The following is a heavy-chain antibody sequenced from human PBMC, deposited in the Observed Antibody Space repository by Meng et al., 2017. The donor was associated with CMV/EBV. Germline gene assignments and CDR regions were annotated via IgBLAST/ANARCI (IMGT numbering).Heavy chain of an antibody. CDR1: GGSVSSGSCY. Sequence: SETLSLTCTVSGGSVSSGSCYWSWIRQPPGKGLEWIGYIYYSGSTNYNPSLKSRVTISVDTSKNQFSPKLSSVTAADTAVYYCARGAIYCSGGSCYSGKSDYWGQGTLVTVSS. CDR3: ARGAIYCSGGSCYSGKSDY. V-gene: IGHV4-61*01. D-gene: IGHD2-15*01. J-gene: IGHJ4*02. CDR2: IYYSGST.